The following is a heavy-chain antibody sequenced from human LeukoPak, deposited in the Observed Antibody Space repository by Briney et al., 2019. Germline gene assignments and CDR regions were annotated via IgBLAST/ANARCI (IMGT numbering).Heavy chain of an antibody. V-gene: IGHV1-18*01. CDR2: ISAYNGNT. J-gene: IGHJ4*02. D-gene: IGHD1-7*01. Sequence: ASVKVSCKASGYTFTSYGITWVRQAPGQGLEWMGWISAYNGNTNYAQKLQGRVTMTRDTSNTTAYMELSSLRSDDTAVYYCARASATTLIGGDYFDYWGQGTLVTVSS. CDR1: GYTFTSYG. CDR3: ARASATTLIGGDYFDY.